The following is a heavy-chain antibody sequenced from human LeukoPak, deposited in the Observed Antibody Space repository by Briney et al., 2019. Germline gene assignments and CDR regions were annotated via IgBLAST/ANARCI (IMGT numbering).Heavy chain of an antibody. CDR3: ARRITGTTSDSFDY. V-gene: IGHV4-39*01. CDR2: ISYSGST. J-gene: IGHJ4*02. D-gene: IGHD1-20*01. Sequence: SETLSLTCTVSGGSISSSSYLWGWLRQPPGKGLEWIGSISYSGSTYYNPSLKSRVIISVDTSKNQFSLRLTSVTAADTAVYYCARRITGTTSDSFDYWGQGTLVTVSS. CDR1: GGSISSSSYL.